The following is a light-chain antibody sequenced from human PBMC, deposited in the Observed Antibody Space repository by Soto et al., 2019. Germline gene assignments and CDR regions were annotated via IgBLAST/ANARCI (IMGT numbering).Light chain of an antibody. V-gene: IGLV2-14*02. CDR3: SSFTNTYSYV. CDR2: EVG. Sequence: QSALTQPASVSGSPGQSITISCTGTSSDVGGYDLVSWYQQHPGKAPKLMIYEVGKRPSGVSYRFSGSKSGNTASLTISGLQAEDEADYYCSSFTNTYSYVFGTGTKLTVL. CDR1: SSDVGGYDL. J-gene: IGLJ1*01.